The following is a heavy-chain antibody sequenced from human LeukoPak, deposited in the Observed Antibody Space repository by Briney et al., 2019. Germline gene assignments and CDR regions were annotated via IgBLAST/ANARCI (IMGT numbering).Heavy chain of an antibody. CDR1: GFTSRSYA. CDR2: ITDDGGST. CDR3: AKGSAAARPYYFDY. Sequence: AGGSLRLSCEASGFTSRSYAMSWVRQAPGWGLEWVSAITDDGGSTYYADSVKGRFTISRDNSKSTLWLQMNSLRADDTAIYFCAKGSAAARPYYFDYWGQGALVTVSS. J-gene: IGHJ4*02. D-gene: IGHD6-6*01. V-gene: IGHV3-23*01.